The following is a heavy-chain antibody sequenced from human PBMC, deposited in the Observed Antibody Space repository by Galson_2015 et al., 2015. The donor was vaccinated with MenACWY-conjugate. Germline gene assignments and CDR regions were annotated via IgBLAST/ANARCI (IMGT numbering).Heavy chain of an antibody. CDR3: TRTIREVATASHFDY. D-gene: IGHD2-15*01. V-gene: IGHV2-70*11. CDR2: IDWDDDR. J-gene: IGHJ4*02. Sequence: PALVKPTQTLTLTCTFSGFSLNTRGLCVSWIRQPPGKALEWLARIDWDDDRYYSTSLKTRLTISKDTSKNQVVLTMTTMDPVDTATYFCTRTIREVATASHFDYWGQGTLVTVSS. CDR1: GFSLNTRGLC.